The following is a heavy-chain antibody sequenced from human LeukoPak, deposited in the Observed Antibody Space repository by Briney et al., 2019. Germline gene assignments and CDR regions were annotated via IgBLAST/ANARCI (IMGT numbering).Heavy chain of an antibody. D-gene: IGHD3-10*01. CDR1: GFTFSSYA. CDR2: ISYDGSNK. CDR3: ARAELWFGELGGYYYYGMDV. V-gene: IGHV3-30*04. J-gene: IGHJ6*04. Sequence: GRSLRLYCAASGFTFSSYAMHWGRQAPGKGLEWVAVISYDGSNKYYADSVKGRFTISRDNSKNTLYLQMNSLRAEDTAVYYCARAELWFGELGGYYYYGMDVWGKGTTVTVSS.